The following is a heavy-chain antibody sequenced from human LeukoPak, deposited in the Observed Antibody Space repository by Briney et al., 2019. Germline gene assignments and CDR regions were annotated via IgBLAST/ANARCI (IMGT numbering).Heavy chain of an antibody. D-gene: IGHD2-15*01. CDR3: AKDGRSSPGGC. CDR2: ITGSGGSS. CDR1: GFTFSSHA. Sequence: PGGSLRLSCAASGFTFSSHAMSWVRQAPGQGLEWVSAITGSGGSSYYADSVKGRFTISRDNSKNTLDLQMNSLRAEDTAVYYWAKDGRSSPGGCWGQGTLVTVSS. V-gene: IGHV3-23*01. J-gene: IGHJ4*01.